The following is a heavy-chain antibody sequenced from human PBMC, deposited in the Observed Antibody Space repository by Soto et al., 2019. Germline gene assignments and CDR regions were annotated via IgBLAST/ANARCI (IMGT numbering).Heavy chain of an antibody. V-gene: IGHV3-23*01. J-gene: IGHJ4*02. Sequence: EVQLLESGGGLVQPGETLRLSCAASGYTFSSYAMSWVHQARGKGLEWVSVISGSDDSTYYADSVKGRFTISRDNSKNTLYLQMNSLRAEDTAVYYCAKRSSSSTFDYWGQGTLVTVSS. D-gene: IGHD6-6*01. CDR3: AKRSSSSTFDY. CDR1: GYTFSSYA. CDR2: ISGSDDST.